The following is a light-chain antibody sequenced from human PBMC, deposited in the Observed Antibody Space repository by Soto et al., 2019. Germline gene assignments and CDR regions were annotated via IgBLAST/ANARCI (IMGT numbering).Light chain of an antibody. CDR1: SSDVGGYNY. J-gene: IGLJ2*01. CDR2: EVS. Sequence: QSALTQPASVSGSPGQSITISCTGTSSDVGGYNYVSWYQQHPGKAPKLMIYEVSNRPSGVSNRFSGSKSGNTASLTISGLQAEDEADYYCSSCTTSSTVVFGGGTKLTAL. CDR3: SSCTTSSTVV. V-gene: IGLV2-14*01.